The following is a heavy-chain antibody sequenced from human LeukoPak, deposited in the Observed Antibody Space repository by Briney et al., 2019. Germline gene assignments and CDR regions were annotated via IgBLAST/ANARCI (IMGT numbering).Heavy chain of an antibody. V-gene: IGHV3-66*01. D-gene: IGHD2-8*01. CDR1: GFTVSSNY. Sequence: GGSLRLSCAASGFTVSSNYMSWVRQAPGKGLEWVSVIYRSDNSDYADSVKGRFTISRDNSKNTLYLQMNSLRAEDTAVYYCARDDGLDVFDVWGQGTAVTVSS. CDR2: IYRSDNS. CDR3: ARDDGLDVFDV. J-gene: IGHJ3*01.